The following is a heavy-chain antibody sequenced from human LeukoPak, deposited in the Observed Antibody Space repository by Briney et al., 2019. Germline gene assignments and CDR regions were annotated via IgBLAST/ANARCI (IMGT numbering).Heavy chain of an antibody. J-gene: IGHJ4*02. CDR2: IIPIFGTA. CDR3: ARGLGGYEYYFDY. V-gene: IGHV1-69*13. CDR1: GGTYSSYA. D-gene: IGHD5-12*01. Sequence: GASVKVSCKASGGTYSSYAISWVRQAPGQGLEWMGGIIPIFGTANYAQKFQGRVTITADESTSTAYMELSSLRSEDTAVYYCARGLGGYEYYFDYWGQGTLVTVSS.